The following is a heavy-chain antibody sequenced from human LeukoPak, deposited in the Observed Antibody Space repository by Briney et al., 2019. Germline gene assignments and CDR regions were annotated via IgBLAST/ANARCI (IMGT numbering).Heavy chain of an antibody. V-gene: IGHV1-8*01. J-gene: IGHJ6*03. CDR2: MNPNSGNT. Sequence: ASVKVSSKASGYTFTSYDINRVRHATGQGLEWMGWMNPNSGNTGYAQKFQGRVTMIRNTSISTAYMEPSRLSSEVTAVYYCARGPYASFYYDFWSGYSTPYYYYYYMDVWGKGTTVTVSS. CDR1: GYTFTSYD. D-gene: IGHD3-3*01. CDR3: ARGPYASFYYDFWSGYSTPYYYYYYMDV.